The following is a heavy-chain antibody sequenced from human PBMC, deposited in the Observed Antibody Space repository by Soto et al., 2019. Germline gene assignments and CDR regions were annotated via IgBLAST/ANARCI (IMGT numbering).Heavy chain of an antibody. D-gene: IGHD2-8*01. CDR1: GGTFRSYT. CDR3: ARDLPTDLYCTNGVCYPDY. J-gene: IGHJ4*02. V-gene: IGHV1-69*04. CDR2: IIPILGIA. Sequence: SSVKVSCKASGGTFRSYTISWVRQAPGQGLEWMGRIIPILGIANYAQKFQGRVTITADKSTSTAYMELSSLRSEDTAVYYCARDLPTDLYCTNGVCYPDYWGQGTLVTVSS.